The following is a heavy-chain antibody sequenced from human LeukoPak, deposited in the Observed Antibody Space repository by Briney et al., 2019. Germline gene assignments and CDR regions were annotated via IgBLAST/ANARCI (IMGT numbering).Heavy chain of an antibody. Sequence: GSLRLSCAASGFTVSSNYMSWIRQPPGKGLEWIGSIYYSRSTYYNPSLKGRVTISVDTSKNQFSLKLTSVTAADTAVYYCARHADSGFGELAFDYWGQGTLVTVSP. CDR1: GFTVSSNY. V-gene: IGHV4-39*01. CDR2: IYYSRST. CDR3: ARHADSGFGELAFDY. J-gene: IGHJ4*02. D-gene: IGHD3-10*01.